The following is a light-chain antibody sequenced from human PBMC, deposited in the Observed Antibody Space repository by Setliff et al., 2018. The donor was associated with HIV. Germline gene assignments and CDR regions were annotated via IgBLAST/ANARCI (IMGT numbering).Light chain of an antibody. CDR3: SSYTNSRTLV. CDR1: SSDIGDTYS. J-gene: IGLJ1*01. V-gene: IGLV2-14*03. CDR2: DAT. Sequence: QSALTQPASVSGSPGQSITISCTGTSSDIGDTYSVSWYQQHPGKVPKLLIYDATHRPSGVSSRFSASKSGNTASLTTSGLQAEDEAGYYCSSYTNSRTLVFGTGTKVTVL.